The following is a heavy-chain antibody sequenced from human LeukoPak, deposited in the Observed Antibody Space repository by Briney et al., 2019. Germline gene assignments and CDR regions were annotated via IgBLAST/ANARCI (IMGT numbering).Heavy chain of an antibody. Sequence: GGSLRLSCAASGFTFDSYAMSWVRQAPGQGLEWVSHITGSGGNTYYADSVKGRFTISRDNSKSTLYLQMNGLRAEDTAVYYCAREATPRPNSSGFYYGYWSQGTLVTVSS. D-gene: IGHD3-22*01. CDR3: AREATPRPNSSGFYYGY. V-gene: IGHV3-23*01. CDR2: ITGSGGNT. J-gene: IGHJ4*02. CDR1: GFTFDSYA.